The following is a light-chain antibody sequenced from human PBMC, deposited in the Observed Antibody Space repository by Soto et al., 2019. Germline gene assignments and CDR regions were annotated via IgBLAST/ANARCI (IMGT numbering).Light chain of an antibody. CDR1: QGISNN. CDR3: QQYNNWPFIT. Sequence: EIVMTQSPATLSVSPGERATLSCRASQGISNNLAWYQQRPGQSPRLLIYGASSRATGIPARFSGSGSGTEFTLSISSLQSEDFAVYYCQQYNNWPFITFGQGTRLEIK. V-gene: IGKV3-15*01. CDR2: GAS. J-gene: IGKJ5*01.